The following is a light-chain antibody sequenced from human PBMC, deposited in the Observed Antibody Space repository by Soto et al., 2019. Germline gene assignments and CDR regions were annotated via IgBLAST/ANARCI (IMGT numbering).Light chain of an antibody. CDR3: SSFTISAYV. Sequence: QSALTQPASVSGSPGQSITISCTGTSSDIGRYNYVSWYQKFPDKAPKLIIYDVTNRPSGVSDRFSGSKSGNTASLTISGLQPEDEADYYCSSFTISAYVFGSGTKLTVL. V-gene: IGLV2-14*03. CDR2: DVT. J-gene: IGLJ1*01. CDR1: SSDIGRYNY.